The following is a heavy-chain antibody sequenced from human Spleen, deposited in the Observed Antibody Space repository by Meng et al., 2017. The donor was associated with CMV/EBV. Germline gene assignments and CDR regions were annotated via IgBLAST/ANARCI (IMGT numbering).Heavy chain of an antibody. CDR2: MYHSRGS. V-gene: IGHV4-59*02. CDR3: ARGLELGISGLFDY. J-gene: IGHJ4*02. CDR1: GGSVRSDY. Sequence: SETLSLTCTVSGGSVRSDYWSWIRQPPGKGLEWIGYMYHSRGSNYNPSLESRVTISGDTSKNQFSLNLSSVTAADTAVYYCARGLELGISGLFDYWGQGALVTVSS. D-gene: IGHD7-27*01.